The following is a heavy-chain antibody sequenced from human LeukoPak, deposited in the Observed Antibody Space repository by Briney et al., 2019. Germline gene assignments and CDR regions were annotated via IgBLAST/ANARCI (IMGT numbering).Heavy chain of an antibody. Sequence: TGGSLRLSCAASGFTVSSNYMSWVRQAPGKGLEWVSSISSSSSYIYYADSVKGRFTISRDNAKNSLYLQMNSLRAEDTAVYYCARERGAAAGTSFDYWGQGTLVTVSS. CDR2: ISSSSSYI. D-gene: IGHD6-13*01. CDR1: GFTVSSNY. J-gene: IGHJ4*02. V-gene: IGHV3-21*01. CDR3: ARERGAAAGTSFDY.